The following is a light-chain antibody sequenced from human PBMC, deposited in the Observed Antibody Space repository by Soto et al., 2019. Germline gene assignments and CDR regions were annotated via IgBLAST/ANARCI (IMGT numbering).Light chain of an antibody. CDR2: WAS. V-gene: IGKV4-1*01. CDR3: QQYYSTPRT. CDR1: QTILYSPNNKNY. Sequence: DFVMTQSPDSLAVSLGERATINCKSSQTILYSPNNKNYLAWYQQKPGQPPKLLIYWASTRESGVPDRFSGTGSGTDFTLTISSLQAEDVAVYYCQQYYSTPRTFGQGTKLEI. J-gene: IGKJ2*01.